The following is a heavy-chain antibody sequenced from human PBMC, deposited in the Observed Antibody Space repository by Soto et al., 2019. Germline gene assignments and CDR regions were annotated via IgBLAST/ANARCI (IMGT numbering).Heavy chain of an antibody. Sequence: PGRYLRLSCAASEFTFSDYYMSWIRQAPGKGLEWVSYISSSGSTIYYADSVKGRFTISRDNAKNSLYLQMNSLRAEDTAVYYCARDRIVVFLVAYYYYCCMDFWCQG. CDR3: ARDRIVVFLVAYYYYCCMDF. CDR2: ISSSGSTI. V-gene: IGHV3-11*01. D-gene: IGHD2-15*01. CDR1: EFTFSDYY. J-gene: IGHJ6*02.